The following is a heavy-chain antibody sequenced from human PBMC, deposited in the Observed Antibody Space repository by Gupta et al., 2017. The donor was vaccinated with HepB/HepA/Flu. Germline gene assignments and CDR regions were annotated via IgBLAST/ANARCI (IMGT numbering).Heavy chain of an antibody. CDR2: ISAYNGKT. CDR1: GYTFTSYG. J-gene: IGHJ6*03. D-gene: IGHD2-2*01. V-gene: IGHV1-18*01. Sequence: QVQLVQSGGEVKNPGASVKLSCKASGYTFTSYGFTWVRQAPGQGLEWIGWISAYNGKTDYAQKFQGRVTMTTDTSTSTAYMELRSLRSDDTAVYYGGRWGPMYYDMDVWGKGTTVSVSS. CDR3: GRWGPMYYDMDV.